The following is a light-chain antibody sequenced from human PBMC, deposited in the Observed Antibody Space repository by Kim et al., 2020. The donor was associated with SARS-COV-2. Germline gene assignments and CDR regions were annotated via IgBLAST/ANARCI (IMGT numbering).Light chain of an antibody. V-gene: IGLV1-40*01. CDR1: GSNIGADYG. CDR2: LDS. CDR3: QSYDNRLGGFV. J-gene: IGLJ1*01. Sequence: QSVLTQPPSVSGAPGERVTISCTGGGSNIGADYGVHWYQQLPGTAPRVIIYLDSNRPSGVPDRFSASKSGTSASLAITGLQAEDEADYYCQSYDNRLGGFVFGSGTKVTVL.